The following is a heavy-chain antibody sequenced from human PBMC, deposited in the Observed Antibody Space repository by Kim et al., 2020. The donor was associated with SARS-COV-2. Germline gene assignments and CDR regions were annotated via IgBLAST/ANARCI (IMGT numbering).Heavy chain of an antibody. CDR1: GGSFSGYY. V-gene: IGHV4-34*01. CDR3: ARVNPPFDY. Sequence: SETLSLTCAVYGGSFSGYYWSWIRQPPGKGLEWIGEINHSGSTNYNPSLKSRVTISVDTSKNQFSLKLSSVTAADTAVYYCARVNPPFDYWGQGTLVTVS. CDR2: INHSGST. J-gene: IGHJ4*02.